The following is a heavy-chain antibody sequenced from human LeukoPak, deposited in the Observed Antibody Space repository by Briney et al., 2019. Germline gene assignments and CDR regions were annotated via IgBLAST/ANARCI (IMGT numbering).Heavy chain of an antibody. J-gene: IGHJ4*02. CDR2: INHSGST. CDR3: ARQPPDTASFDY. V-gene: IGHV4-39*07. Sequence: SETLSLTCTVSGGSISSSSYYWGWIRQPPGKGLEWIGEINHSGSTNYNPSLKSRVTMSVDTSKNQVSLKVNSVTAADTAVYFCARQPPDTASFDYWGQGTLVTVSS. D-gene: IGHD3-22*01. CDR1: GGSISSSSYY.